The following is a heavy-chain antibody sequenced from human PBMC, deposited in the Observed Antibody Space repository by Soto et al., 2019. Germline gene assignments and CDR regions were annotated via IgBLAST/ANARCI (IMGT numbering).Heavy chain of an antibody. D-gene: IGHD6-25*01. Sequence: EVQLVESRGGLVQPGRSLRLSCAASGFSFDDYAMHWVRQAPGKGLEWVSGISWNSGSIGYAASVEGRFTISRDNAKNSLYLQMNSLRAEDTALYYCAKLLGSNGWFAPWGQGTLVTVSS. CDR1: GFSFDDYA. CDR3: AKLLGSNGWFAP. V-gene: IGHV3-9*01. CDR2: ISWNSGSI. J-gene: IGHJ5*02.